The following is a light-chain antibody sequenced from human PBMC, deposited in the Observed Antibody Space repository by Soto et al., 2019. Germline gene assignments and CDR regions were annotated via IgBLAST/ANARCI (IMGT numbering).Light chain of an antibody. CDR2: EVT. J-gene: IGLJ3*02. V-gene: IGLV2-14*01. CDR1: SNDVGIYNY. Sequence: QSVLTQPASVSGSPGQSITISCTGSSNDVGIYNYVSWYQQHPGKAPRLIIYEVTNRPPGVSDRFSGSKSDNTASLTISGLQAEDEADYYCSSYTITSTWVFGGGTK. CDR3: SSYTITSTWV.